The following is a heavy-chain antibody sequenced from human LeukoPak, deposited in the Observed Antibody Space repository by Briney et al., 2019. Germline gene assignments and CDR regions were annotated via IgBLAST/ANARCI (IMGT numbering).Heavy chain of an antibody. Sequence: GGSLRLSCAASEFTFSDYYMTWIRQAPGEGLEWVSYISGVASDIYYGDSVKGRFTISRDNAKNSVYLQMNSLRAEDTAVYYCARGGALGMDVWGQGTTVTVSS. CDR1: EFTFSDYY. J-gene: IGHJ6*02. CDR3: ARGGALGMDV. D-gene: IGHD1-26*01. V-gene: IGHV3-11*01. CDR2: ISGVASDI.